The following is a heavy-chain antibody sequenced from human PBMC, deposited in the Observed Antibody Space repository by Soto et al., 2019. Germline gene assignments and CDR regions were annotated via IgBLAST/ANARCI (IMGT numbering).Heavy chain of an antibody. CDR3: TRQPPAITGTTDLDY. CDR2: IRSKAASYAT. V-gene: IGHV3-73*01. Sequence: AGSLRLSCAASGFTFSGSDMHWVRQASGKGLEWVGRIRSKAASYATAYAASVKGRFTISRDDSKNTAYLQMHSLKTEDTAVYYCTRQPPAITGTTDLDYWGQGTLVTVSS. CDR1: GFTFSGSD. D-gene: IGHD1-7*01. J-gene: IGHJ4*02.